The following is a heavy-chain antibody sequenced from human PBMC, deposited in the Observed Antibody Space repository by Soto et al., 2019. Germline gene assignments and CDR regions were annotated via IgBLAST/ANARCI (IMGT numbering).Heavy chain of an antibody. CDR1: GFTFSSYS. D-gene: IGHD2-2*01. Sequence: EVQLVESGGGLVQPGGSLRLSCAASGFTFSSYSMNWVRQAPGKGLEWVSYISSSSSTIYYADSVKGRFTISRDNAKNSLYLQMNSLRAEDTAVYYCAREGCSSTSCYPHLRYYYYMDVWGNGTTVTVSS. CDR2: ISSSSSTI. CDR3: AREGCSSTSCYPHLRYYYYMDV. J-gene: IGHJ6*03. V-gene: IGHV3-48*01.